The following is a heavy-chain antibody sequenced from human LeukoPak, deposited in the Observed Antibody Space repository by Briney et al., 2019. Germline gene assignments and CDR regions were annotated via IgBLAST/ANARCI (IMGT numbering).Heavy chain of an antibody. V-gene: IGHV3-7*03. CDR3: AKRDAYSIFDY. CDR1: GFTVSSNY. Sequence: QPGGSLRLSCAASGFTVSSNYMSWVRQAPGKGLEWVANIKQDGSEIYYVDSVKGRFTISRDNAKNSLYLQMTSLRAEDTAVYYCAKRDAYSIFDYWGQGTLVTVSS. J-gene: IGHJ4*02. D-gene: IGHD5-24*01. CDR2: IKQDGSEI.